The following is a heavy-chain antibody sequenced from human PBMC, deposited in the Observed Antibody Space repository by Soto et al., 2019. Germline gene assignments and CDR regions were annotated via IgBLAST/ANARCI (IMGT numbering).Heavy chain of an antibody. D-gene: IGHD3-9*01. V-gene: IGHV1-8*01. CDR1: GYTFTSYD. Sequence: QVQLVQSGAEVKKPGASVKVSCKASGYTFTSYDINWVRQATGQGLEWMGWMNPNSGNTGYAQKFQGRVTMTRNTSISTAYMKLSSLRSEDTAVYYCAREVGKYYDILTGYSYYYYMDVWGKGTTVTVSS. CDR2: MNPNSGNT. J-gene: IGHJ6*03. CDR3: AREVGKYYDILTGYSYYYYMDV.